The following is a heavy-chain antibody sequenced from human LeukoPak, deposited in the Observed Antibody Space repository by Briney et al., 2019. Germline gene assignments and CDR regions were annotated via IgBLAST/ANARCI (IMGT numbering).Heavy chain of an antibody. J-gene: IGHJ6*02. CDR2: IIPILGIA. CDR1: GGTFSSYA. CDR3: ARGPGIAAAATENCYYGMDV. Sequence: GASVKVSCKASGGTFSSYAISWVRQAPGQGLEWMGRIIPILGIANYAQKFQGRVTITADKSTSTAYMELSSLRSEDTAVYYCARGPGIAAAATENCYYGMDVWGQGTTVTVSS. V-gene: IGHV1-69*04. D-gene: IGHD6-13*01.